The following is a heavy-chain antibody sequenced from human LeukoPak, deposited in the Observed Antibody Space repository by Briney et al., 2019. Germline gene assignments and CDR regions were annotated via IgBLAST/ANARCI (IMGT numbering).Heavy chain of an antibody. CDR1: GCTFTGYY. J-gene: IGHJ5*02. CDR3: TRTINSWFDP. CDR2: IRPTDGRT. D-gene: IGHD3-9*01. Sequence: ASVKVSCKASGCTFTGYYMHWVRQAPGQGFEWMGVIRPTDGRTSYAQNFQGRLSMTSDTSTSTAYMELSSLRSEDTAMYYCTRTINSWFDPWGQGTPVSVSS. V-gene: IGHV1-46*01.